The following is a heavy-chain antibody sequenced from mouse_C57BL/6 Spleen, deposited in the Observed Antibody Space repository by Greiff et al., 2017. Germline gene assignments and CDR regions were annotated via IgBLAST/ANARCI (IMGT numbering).Heavy chain of an antibody. Sequence: QVQLQQPGAELVKPGASVKLSCKASGYTFTSYWMHWVKQRPGQGLEWIGMIHPNSGSTNYNEKFKSKATLTVDKSSSTAYMQLSSLTSEDSAVYYCARWNDYDVYWYFDVWGTGTTVTVSS. V-gene: IGHV1-64*01. CDR3: ARWNDYDVYWYFDV. CDR2: IHPNSGST. J-gene: IGHJ1*03. CDR1: GYTFTSYW. D-gene: IGHD2-4*01.